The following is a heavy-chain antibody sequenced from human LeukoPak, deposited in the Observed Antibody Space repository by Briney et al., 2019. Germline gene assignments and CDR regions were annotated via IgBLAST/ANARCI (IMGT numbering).Heavy chain of an antibody. J-gene: IGHJ4*02. D-gene: IGHD5-18*01. Sequence: SETLSLTCTVSGGSVRSYYWSWIRQPPGKRLEWIGYIYHSGSTSYNPSLKSRVTILIDTSRNQFSLKLTSVSAADTAVYYCARSTEDTAMVTGFWGRGTLVTVSS. V-gene: IGHV4-59*02. CDR2: IYHSGST. CDR1: GGSVRSYY. CDR3: ARSTEDTAMVTGF.